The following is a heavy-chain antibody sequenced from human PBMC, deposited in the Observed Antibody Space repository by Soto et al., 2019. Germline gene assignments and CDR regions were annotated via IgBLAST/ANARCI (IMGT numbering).Heavy chain of an antibody. D-gene: IGHD3-3*01. Sequence: GGSLRLSCAASGFTFSSYAMHWVRQAPGKGLEWVAVISYDGSNKYYADSVKGRFTISRDNSKNTLYLQMNSLRAEDTAVYYVARGSTIFGMVPRTQLLDHYYGMDVWGQGTTVTGAS. CDR3: ARGSTIFGMVPRTQLLDHYYGMDV. J-gene: IGHJ6*02. CDR1: GFTFSSYA. V-gene: IGHV3-30-3*01. CDR2: ISYDGSNK.